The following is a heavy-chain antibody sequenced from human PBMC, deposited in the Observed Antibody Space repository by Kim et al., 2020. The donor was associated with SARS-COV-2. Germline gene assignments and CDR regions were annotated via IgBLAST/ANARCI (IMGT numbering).Heavy chain of an antibody. D-gene: IGHD3-22*01. CDR3: VRSHHDYDSRGYYRLYSLDY. CDR1: GYGFIHYA. V-gene: IGHV7-4-1*02. Sequence: ASVKVSCKTSGYGFIHYAIHWVRQAPGQGLEWMGWITTVTGNPTYAQGFTGRFVFSLDTSVSTAYLQISSLEAEDTALYFCVRSHHDYDSRGYYRLYSLDYWGQGALVTVSS. J-gene: IGHJ4*02. CDR2: ITTVTGNP.